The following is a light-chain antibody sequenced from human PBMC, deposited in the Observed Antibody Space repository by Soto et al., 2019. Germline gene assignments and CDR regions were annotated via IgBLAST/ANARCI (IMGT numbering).Light chain of an antibody. CDR2: EVT. CDR1: TNDVGSYNL. Sequence: QSALTQPASVSGSPGQSITISCTGTTNDVGSYNLVSWYQQHPGKVPKLMVYEVTKRPSGVSDRFSGSKSGNTASLTISGLQAEDEADYYCCSHALTTPVLFGGGTKLTVL. CDR3: CSHALTTPVL. J-gene: IGLJ2*01. V-gene: IGLV2-23*02.